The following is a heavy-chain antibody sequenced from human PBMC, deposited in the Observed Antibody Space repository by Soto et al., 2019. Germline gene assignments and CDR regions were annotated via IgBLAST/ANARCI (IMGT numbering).Heavy chain of an antibody. V-gene: IGHV3-23*01. J-gene: IGHJ6*02. Sequence: GSLRLSFAASGFTFSSYGMSWVRQAPGKGLEWVSAISGSGGSTYYADSVKGRFTSSRDNSKKTLYLQVNSLRAEDTAVYYCAAIDSRVYYYYGMDVWGQGTTVPVSS. D-gene: IGHD3-22*01. CDR1: GFTFSSYG. CDR2: ISGSGGST. CDR3: AAIDSRVYYYYGMDV.